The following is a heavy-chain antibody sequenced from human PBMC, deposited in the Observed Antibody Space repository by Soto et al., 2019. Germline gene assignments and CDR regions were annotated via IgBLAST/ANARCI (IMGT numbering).Heavy chain of an antibody. J-gene: IGHJ5*02. V-gene: IGHV4-4*07. CDR1: GGSITDYS. CDR3: ARDQGVVVTADNWFDP. CDR2: IFSGGST. Sequence: SETLSLTCTVSGGSITDYSWVWIRQPAGKGLEWIGRIFSGGSTNYNPSLKGRITMSLDTSKNQFSLKLNSATATDTAVYFCARDQGVVVTADNWFDPWGQGILVTVSS. D-gene: IGHD2-21*02.